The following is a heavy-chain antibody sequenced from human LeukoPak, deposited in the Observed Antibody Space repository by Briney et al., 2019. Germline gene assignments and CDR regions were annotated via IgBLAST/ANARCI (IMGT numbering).Heavy chain of an antibody. Sequence: GGSLRLSCTASGFTFGDYAMSWVRQAPGKGLEWVGFIRSKAYGGTTEYAASVKGRFTISRDDSKSIAYLQMNSLKTEDTAVYYCTRAAGGSYTTTRYYYYYGMDVWGQGTTVTVSS. V-gene: IGHV3-49*04. D-gene: IGHD1-26*01. J-gene: IGHJ6*02. CDR3: TRAAGGSYTTTRYYYYYGMDV. CDR1: GFTFGDYA. CDR2: IRSKAYGGTT.